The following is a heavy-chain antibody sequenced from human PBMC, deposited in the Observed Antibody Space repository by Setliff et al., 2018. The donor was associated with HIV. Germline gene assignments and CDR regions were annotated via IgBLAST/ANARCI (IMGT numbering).Heavy chain of an antibody. D-gene: IGHD3-3*01. Sequence: SETLSLTCTVSSGSISSSSYYWGWIRQPPGKGLEWIGSIYYSGSTYYNPSLKSRVTISVDTSKNQFSLKLSSVTAADTAVYYCAGSWSGYPLSFGYWGQGTLVTVSS. V-gene: IGHV4-39*07. J-gene: IGHJ4*02. CDR2: IYYSGST. CDR1: SGSISSSSYY. CDR3: AGSWSGYPLSFGY.